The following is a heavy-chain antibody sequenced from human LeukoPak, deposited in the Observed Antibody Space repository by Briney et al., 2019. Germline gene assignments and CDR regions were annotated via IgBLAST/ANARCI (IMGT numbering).Heavy chain of an antibody. D-gene: IGHD3-10*01. J-gene: IGHJ4*02. CDR2: ISASGNIV. CDR1: GFTFSSYS. CDR3: AALYYIKGTY. V-gene: IGHV3-48*04. Sequence: GGSLRLSCAASGFTFSSYSMNWVRQAPGRGLEWIAYISASGNIVDYAESVKGRFTISRDNSKSSLYLRMNSLRAEDTAVYYCAALYYIKGTYWGQGTLVTVSS.